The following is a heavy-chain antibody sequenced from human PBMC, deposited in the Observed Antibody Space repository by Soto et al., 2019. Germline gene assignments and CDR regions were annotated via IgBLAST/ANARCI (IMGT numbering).Heavy chain of an antibody. D-gene: IGHD2-21*02. CDR2: ISYDGSNK. CDR1: GFTFSSYA. J-gene: IGHJ3*02. Sequence: QVQLVESGGGVVQPGRSLRLSCAASGFTFSSYAMHWVRQAPGKGLEWVAVISYDGSNKYYADSVKGRFTISRDNSKNTLYLQMNSLIAEDTAVYYCARYIVVVTATYAFDIWGQGKMVTVSS. V-gene: IGHV3-30-3*01. CDR3: ARYIVVVTATYAFDI.